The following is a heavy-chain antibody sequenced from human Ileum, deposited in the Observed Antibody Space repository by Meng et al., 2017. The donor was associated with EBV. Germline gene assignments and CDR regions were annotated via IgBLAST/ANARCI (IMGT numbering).Heavy chain of an antibody. Sequence: QGPLPVSGPGLVNPSETLSLTCAGSGGSISRSDWWSWVRQPPGKGLEWIGETSHSGSTNYSPSLKSRVTISLDKSKNQLSLKLNSVTAADTAVYYCASSDYYRSDYWGQGTLVTVSS. CDR2: TSHSGST. J-gene: IGHJ4*02. V-gene: IGHV4-4*02. CDR1: GGSISRSDW. CDR3: ASSDYYRSDY. D-gene: IGHD3-22*01.